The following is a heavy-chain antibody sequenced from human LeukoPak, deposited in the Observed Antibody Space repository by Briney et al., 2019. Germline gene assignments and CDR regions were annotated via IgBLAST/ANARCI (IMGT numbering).Heavy chain of an antibody. CDR2: INPSGGST. D-gene: IGHD2-2*02. CDR3: AREFLDCSSTSCYIRGPAIGNY. J-gene: IGHJ4*02. Sequence: ASVKVSCKASGYTFTSYYMHWVRQAPGQGLEWMGIINPSGGSTSYAQKFQGRVTMTRDTSTSTVYMELSSLRSEDTAVYYCAREFLDCSSTSCYIRGPAIGNYWGQGTLVTVSS. CDR1: GYTFTSYY. V-gene: IGHV1-46*01.